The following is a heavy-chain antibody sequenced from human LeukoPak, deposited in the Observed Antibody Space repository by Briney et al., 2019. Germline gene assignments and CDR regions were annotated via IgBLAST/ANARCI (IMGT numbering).Heavy chain of an antibody. V-gene: IGHV4-59*12. CDR3: ARDRYGMDV. Sequence: SETLSLTCTVSGGSISSYYWSWIRQPPGKGLEWIGYIYYSGSTNYNPSLKSRVTISVDTSKNQFSLKLSSVTAADTAVYYCARDRYGMDVWGQGTTVTVSS. J-gene: IGHJ6*02. CDR2: IYYSGST. CDR1: GGSISSYY.